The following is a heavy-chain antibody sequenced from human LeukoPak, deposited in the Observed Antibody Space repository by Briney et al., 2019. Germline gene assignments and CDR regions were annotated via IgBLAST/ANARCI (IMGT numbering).Heavy chain of an antibody. CDR1: GFNFSNYA. V-gene: IGHV3-23*01. CDR3: AKWGDYDVLTGYYVSDY. Sequence: YPGGSLRLSCAASGFNFSNYAMSWVRQAPGKGLEWVSAITGGGSGIYYADSMKSRFTISRDNSKNTLYLQINGLRAEDTAVYYCAKWGDYDVLTGYYVSDYWGQGTLVTVSS. CDR2: ITGGGSGI. D-gene: IGHD3-9*01. J-gene: IGHJ4*02.